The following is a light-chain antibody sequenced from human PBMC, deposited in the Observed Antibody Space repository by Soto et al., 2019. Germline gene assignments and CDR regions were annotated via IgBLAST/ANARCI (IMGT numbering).Light chain of an antibody. V-gene: IGKV3-20*01. CDR2: GSA. CDR3: QQYGSSLYT. Sequence: EIVLTQSPGTLSLSPGERATLSCRASQSVSSSYLAWYQQTPGQAPRLLIYGSASRATGIPDRFSGSGSGTEFTLTIRSLEPADFAVYYCQQYGSSLYTFGQGTKLEIK. J-gene: IGKJ2*01. CDR1: QSVSSSY.